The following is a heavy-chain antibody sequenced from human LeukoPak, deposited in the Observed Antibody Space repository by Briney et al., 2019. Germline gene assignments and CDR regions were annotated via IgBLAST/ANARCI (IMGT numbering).Heavy chain of an antibody. CDR1: GGSISSSSYY. CDR3: ARDLLPYSSSGGWFDP. J-gene: IGHJ5*02. V-gene: IGHV4-39*07. D-gene: IGHD6-13*01. Sequence: SSETLSLTCTVSGGSISSSSYYWGWIRQPPGKGLEWIGSIYYSGSTYYNPSLKSRVTISVDTSKNQFSLKLSSVTAADTAVYYCARDLLPYSSSGGWFDPWGQGTLVTVSS. CDR2: IYYSGST.